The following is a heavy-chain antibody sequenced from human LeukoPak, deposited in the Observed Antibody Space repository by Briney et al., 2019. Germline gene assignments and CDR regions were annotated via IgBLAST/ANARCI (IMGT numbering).Heavy chain of an antibody. Sequence: GGSLRLSCAAPGFTFSNYNMNWVRQAPGKGLEWISSITSTSSYKFYADSVKGRFTISRDNAKSSLYLQMNSLRAEDTAVYYCARGDYYDSSGFYHDAFDIWGQGTMVTVSS. CDR3: ARGDYYDSSGFYHDAFDI. CDR2: ITSTSSYK. J-gene: IGHJ3*02. V-gene: IGHV3-21*01. CDR1: GFTFSNYN. D-gene: IGHD3-22*01.